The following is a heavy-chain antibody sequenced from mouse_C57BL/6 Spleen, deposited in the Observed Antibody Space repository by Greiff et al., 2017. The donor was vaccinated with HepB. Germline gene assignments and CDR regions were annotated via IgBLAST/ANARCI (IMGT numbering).Heavy chain of an antibody. J-gene: IGHJ3*01. V-gene: IGHV1-52*01. CDR3: ARGDYYDCDGFAY. D-gene: IGHD2-4*01. CDR2: IDPSDSDT. CDR1: GYTFTSYW. Sequence: QVQLQQPGAELVRPGSSVKLSCKASGYTFTSYWMHWVKQRPIQGLEWIGNIDPSDSDTHYNQKFKDKATLTVDKSSSTAYMQLSSLTSEDSAVYYCARGDYYDCDGFAYWGQGTLVTVSA.